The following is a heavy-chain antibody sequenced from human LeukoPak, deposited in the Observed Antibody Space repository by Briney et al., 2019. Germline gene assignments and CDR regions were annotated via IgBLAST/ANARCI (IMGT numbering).Heavy chain of an antibody. CDR3: ARRRYYYDSSGGSPYYYYYYMDV. J-gene: IGHJ6*03. CDR2: IIPIFGTA. Sequence: SVKVSCKASGGTFSSYAISWVRQAPGQGLEWMGGIIPIFGTANYAQKFQGRVTITADESTSTAYMELSSLRSEDTAVYYCARRRYYYDSSGGSPYYYYYYMDVWGKGTTVTVSS. D-gene: IGHD3-22*01. V-gene: IGHV1-69*13. CDR1: GGTFSSYA.